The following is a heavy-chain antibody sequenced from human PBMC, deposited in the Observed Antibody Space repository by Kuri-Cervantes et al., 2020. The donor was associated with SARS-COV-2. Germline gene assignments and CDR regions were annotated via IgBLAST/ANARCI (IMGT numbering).Heavy chain of an antibody. J-gene: IGHJ4*02. D-gene: IGHD2-21*01. Sequence: GGSLRLSCAASGFTFSSYAMSWVRQAPGKGLEWVSAISGSGGSTYYADSVKGRLTISRDNSKNTLYLQMNSLRVEDTAVYYCARDRVGVHDYWGQGTLVTVSS. CDR2: ISGSGGST. V-gene: IGHV3-23*01. CDR3: ARDRVGVHDY. CDR1: GFTFSSYA.